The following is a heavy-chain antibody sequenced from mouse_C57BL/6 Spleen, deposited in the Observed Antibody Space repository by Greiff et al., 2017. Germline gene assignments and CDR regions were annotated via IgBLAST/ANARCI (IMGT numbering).Heavy chain of an antibody. Sequence: VQLQQSGAELVRPGASVKLSCKASGYTFTDYYINWVKQRPGQGLEWIARIYPGSGNTYYNEKFKGKATLTAEKSSSTAYMQLSSLTSEDSAVYFCAREGYDYDDGYAMDDWGQGTSVTVSS. V-gene: IGHV1-76*01. CDR2: IYPGSGNT. CDR1: GYTFTDYY. CDR3: AREGYDYDDGYAMDD. D-gene: IGHD2-4*01. J-gene: IGHJ4*01.